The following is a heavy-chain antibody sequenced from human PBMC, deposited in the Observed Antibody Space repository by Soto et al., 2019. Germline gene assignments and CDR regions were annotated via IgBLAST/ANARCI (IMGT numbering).Heavy chain of an antibody. CDR1: GFTFSSYG. V-gene: IGHV3-30*18. J-gene: IGHJ6*03. CDR3: AKDHQDYYYMDV. CDR2: ISYDGSNK. Sequence: GGSLRLSCAASGFTFSSYGMHWVRQAPGKGLEWVAVISYDGSNKYYADSVKGRFTISRDNSKNTLYLQMNSLRAEDTAVYYCAKDHQDYYYMDVWGKGTTVTVSS.